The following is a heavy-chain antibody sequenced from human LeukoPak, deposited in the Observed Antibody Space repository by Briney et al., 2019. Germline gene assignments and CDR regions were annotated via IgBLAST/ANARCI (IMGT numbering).Heavy chain of an antibody. V-gene: IGHV3-7*01. CDR2: IKQDGSEK. J-gene: IGHJ4*02. CDR3: ARGARQPYIAADLNY. Sequence: GGSLRLSCAASGFTFSSYWMSWVRQAPGKGLEWVANIKQDGSEKYYVDSVKGRFTISRDNAKNSLYLQMNSLRAEDTAVYYCARGARQPYIAADLNYWGQGTLVTVSS. D-gene: IGHD6-13*01. CDR1: GFTFSSYW.